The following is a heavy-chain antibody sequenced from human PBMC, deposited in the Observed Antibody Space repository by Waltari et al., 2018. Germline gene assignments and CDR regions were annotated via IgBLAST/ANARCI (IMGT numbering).Heavy chain of an antibody. CDR3: AKVSWASVEPAWGYIQL. J-gene: IGHJ1*01. Sequence: QVQLVQSGAEGKKPGSSVRGVCKASGGAFTRPGLTWWRQAPGQGLEWRGGIIPVSGAGSSAQRFQNRVAISADESTTTSYLDLSNLRVDDTAIYYCAKVSWASVEPAWGYIQLWGQGTLVTVSS. CDR2: IIPVSGAG. V-gene: IGHV1-69*01. CDR1: GGAFTRPG. D-gene: IGHD2-2*01.